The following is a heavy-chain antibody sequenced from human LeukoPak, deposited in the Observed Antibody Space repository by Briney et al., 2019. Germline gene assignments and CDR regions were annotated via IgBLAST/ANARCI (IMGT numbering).Heavy chain of an antibody. V-gene: IGHV3-11*01. CDR2: ISSSGSTM. CDR3: ARVHCSSTSCYVVYGMDV. Sequence: GGSLRLSCAASGFTFSDYYMNWIRQAPGKGLEWVSHISSSGSTMYYADSVKGRFTISRDNAKNSLYLQMNSLRAEDTAVYYCARVHCSSTSCYVVYGMDVWGQGTTVTVSS. CDR1: GFTFSDYY. D-gene: IGHD2-2*01. J-gene: IGHJ6*02.